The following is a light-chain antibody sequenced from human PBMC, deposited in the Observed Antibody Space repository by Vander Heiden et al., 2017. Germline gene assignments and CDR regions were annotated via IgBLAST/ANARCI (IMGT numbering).Light chain of an antibody. Sequence: SYELTQPPSVSVSPGQTASITCFGDKLGDKYVCWFQQKPSQSPILVIYQDTKRPSGIPERFSGSNSGNTATLTISGTQAMDEADYYCQAWDSSTVVFGGGTKLTVL. CDR3: QAWDSSTVV. CDR1: KLGDKY. CDR2: QDT. V-gene: IGLV3-1*01. J-gene: IGLJ2*01.